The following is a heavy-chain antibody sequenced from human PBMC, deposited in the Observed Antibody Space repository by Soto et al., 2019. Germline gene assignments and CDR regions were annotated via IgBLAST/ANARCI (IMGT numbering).Heavy chain of an antibody. Sequence: QVQLQESGPGLVKPSGTLSLTCAVSGGSISSSNWWSWVRQPPGKGLEWIGEIYHSGSTNYNPSLKSRVTISVDKSNNQFPLKLSSVTAADTAVYYCARLKSGSYSLIYYYGMDVWGQGTTVTVSS. V-gene: IGHV4-4*02. CDR1: GGSISSSNW. J-gene: IGHJ6*02. D-gene: IGHD3-10*01. CDR2: IYHSGST. CDR3: ARLKSGSYSLIYYYGMDV.